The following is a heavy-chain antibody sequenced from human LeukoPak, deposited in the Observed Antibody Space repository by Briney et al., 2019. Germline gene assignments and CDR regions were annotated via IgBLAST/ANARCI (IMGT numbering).Heavy chain of an antibody. CDR1: GGSISSGDYY. CDR2: IYYSGST. J-gene: IGHJ6*02. Sequence: SETLSLTCTVSGGSISSGDYYWSWIRQPPGKGLEWIGYIYYSGSTYYNPSLKSRVTISVDTSKNQFPLKLSSVTAADTAVYYCARAPGYYGDVWGQGTTVTVSS. CDR3: ARAPGYYGDV. V-gene: IGHV4-30-4*01. D-gene: IGHD3-10*01.